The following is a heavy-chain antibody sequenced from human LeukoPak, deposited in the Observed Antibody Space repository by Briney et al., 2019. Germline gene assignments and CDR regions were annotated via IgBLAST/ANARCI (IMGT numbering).Heavy chain of an antibody. J-gene: IGHJ4*02. CDR3: AKRSGYYLDYFDY. D-gene: IGHD3-3*01. V-gene: IGHV3-23*01. CDR1: GSTFSSYA. CDR2: ISGSGGST. Sequence: GGSLRLSCAASGSTFSSYAMSWVRQAPGKGLEWVSAISGSGGSTYYADSVKGRFTISRDNFKNTLYLQMNSLRAEDTAVYYCAKRSGYYLDYFDYWGQGTLVTVSS.